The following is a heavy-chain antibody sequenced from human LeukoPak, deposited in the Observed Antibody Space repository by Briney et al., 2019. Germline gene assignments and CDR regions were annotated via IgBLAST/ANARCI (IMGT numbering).Heavy chain of an antibody. CDR3: TRGLWLGYYYMDV. CDR1: GFTFGDYA. Sequence: GRSLRLSCTASGFTFGDYAMSWVRQAPGKGLEWVGFIRSKAYGGTTEYAASVKGRFTISRDDSKSIAYLQMNSLKTEDTAVYYCTRGLWLGYYYMDVWGKGTTVTISS. J-gene: IGHJ6*03. CDR2: IRSKAYGGTT. V-gene: IGHV3-49*04. D-gene: IGHD6-19*01.